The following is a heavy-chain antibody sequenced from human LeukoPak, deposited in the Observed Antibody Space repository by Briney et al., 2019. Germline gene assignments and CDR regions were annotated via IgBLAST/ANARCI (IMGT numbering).Heavy chain of an antibody. CDR3: ARDRSGSYYL. CDR2: INPSGGST. V-gene: IGHV1-46*01. J-gene: IGHJ4*02. D-gene: IGHD1-26*01. Sequence: ASVKVSCKASGYTFTSYYMHWVRQAPGQGLEWMGIINPSGGSTSYAQKFQGRVTITADESTSTAYMELSSLRSEDAAVYYCARDRSGSYYLWGQGTLVTVSS. CDR1: GYTFTSYY.